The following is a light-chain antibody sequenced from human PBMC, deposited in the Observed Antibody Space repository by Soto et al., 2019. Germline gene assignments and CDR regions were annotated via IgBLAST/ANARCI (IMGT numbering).Light chain of an antibody. Sequence: EIVMTQSPATLSVSPGERATLSCRASQSVSNNLAWYQKKPGQAPRLLIYGASTRATGIPARFSGSGSGTEFTLTISSLQSEDFAFYYCQQYNNWWTFGQGNRVDI. V-gene: IGKV3-15*01. CDR2: GAS. CDR1: QSVSNN. J-gene: IGKJ1*01. CDR3: QQYNNWWT.